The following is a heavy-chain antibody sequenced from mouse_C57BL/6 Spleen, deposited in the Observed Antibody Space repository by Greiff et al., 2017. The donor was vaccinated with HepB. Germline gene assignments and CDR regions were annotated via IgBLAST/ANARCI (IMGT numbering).Heavy chain of an antibody. D-gene: IGHD2-14*01. J-gene: IGHJ2*01. CDR2: IYPGDGDT. Sequence: VQLQQSGAELVKPGASVKISCKASGYAFSSYWMNWVKQRPGKGLEWIGQIYPGDGDTNYNGKFKGKATLTADKSSSTAYMQLSSLTSEDSAVYFCAREGVPEDYFDYWGQGTTLTVSS. CDR3: AREGVPEDYFDY. CDR1: GYAFSSYW. V-gene: IGHV1-80*01.